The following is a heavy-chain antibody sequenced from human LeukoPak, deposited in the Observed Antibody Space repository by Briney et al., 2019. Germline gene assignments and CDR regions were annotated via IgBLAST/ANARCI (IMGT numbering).Heavy chain of an antibody. V-gene: IGHV1-69*05. D-gene: IGHD1-26*01. CDR3: ARAVVGATRGIDY. J-gene: IGHJ4*02. CDR1: GGTFSSYA. Sequence: ASVKVSCKASGGTFSSYAISWVRQAPGQGLEWMGGIIPIFGTANYAQKFQGRVTITTDESTSTAYVELSSLRSDDTAVYYCARAVVGATRGIDYWGQGTLVTVSS. CDR2: IIPIFGTA.